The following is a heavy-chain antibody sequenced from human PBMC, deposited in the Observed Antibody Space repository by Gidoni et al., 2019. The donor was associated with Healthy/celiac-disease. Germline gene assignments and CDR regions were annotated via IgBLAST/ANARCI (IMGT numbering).Heavy chain of an antibody. V-gene: IGHV4-34*01. CDR2: INHSGST. Sequence: QVQLQQWGAGLLKPSETLSLTCAVYGGSFSGYYLSWIRQPPGKGLDWIGEINHSGSTNYNPSLKSRVTISVDTSQNQFSLKLSSVTAADTAVYYCARGRDCSSTSCRNNYFDYWGQGTLVTVSS. CDR3: ARGRDCSSTSCRNNYFDY. D-gene: IGHD2-2*01. J-gene: IGHJ4*02. CDR1: GGSFSGYY.